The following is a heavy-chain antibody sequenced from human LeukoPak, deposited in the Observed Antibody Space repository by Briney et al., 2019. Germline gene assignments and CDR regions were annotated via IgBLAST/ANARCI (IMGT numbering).Heavy chain of an antibody. Sequence: ASVKVSCKASGYTFTGYYMHWVRQAPGQGLEWMGRINPNSGGTNYAQKFQGRVTMTRDTSISTAYMELSRLRSDDTAVYYYARDVQVAIFGEYYYYGMDVWGQGTTVTVSS. J-gene: IGHJ6*02. CDR2: INPNSGGT. D-gene: IGHD3-3*01. CDR3: ARDVQVAIFGEYYYYGMDV. CDR1: GYTFTGYY. V-gene: IGHV1-2*06.